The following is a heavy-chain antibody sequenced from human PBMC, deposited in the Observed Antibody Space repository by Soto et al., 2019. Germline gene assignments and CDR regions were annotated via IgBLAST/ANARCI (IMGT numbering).Heavy chain of an antibody. D-gene: IGHD3-10*01. CDR2: IRGFSPYT. Sequence: SLRLSCISSGFTFRTYTMNWVRQAPGKGLEWVSGIRGFSPYTFYAESVKGRFTISRDNAKNSLYLQMDSLRAEDTAVYYCARDRGYDAHDYYYNAMDVWGQGTTVTVYS. CDR3: ARDRGYDAHDYYYNAMDV. J-gene: IGHJ6*02. CDR1: GFTFRTYT. V-gene: IGHV3-21*01.